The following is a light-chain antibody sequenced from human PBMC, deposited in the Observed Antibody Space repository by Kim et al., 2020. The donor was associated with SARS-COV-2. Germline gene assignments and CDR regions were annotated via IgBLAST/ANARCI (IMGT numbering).Light chain of an antibody. CDR1: SSDVGGYNY. CDR3: SSFTTSATWV. J-gene: IGLJ3*02. Sequence: QSVVTQPASVSGSPGQSITISCTGTSSDVGGYNYVSWYQQHPGKAPKAVIYDVSLRPSGVSNRFSGSKSGDTASLTISGLQAEDEAHYYCSSFTTSATWVFGGGTQLTVL. CDR2: DVS. V-gene: IGLV2-14*03.